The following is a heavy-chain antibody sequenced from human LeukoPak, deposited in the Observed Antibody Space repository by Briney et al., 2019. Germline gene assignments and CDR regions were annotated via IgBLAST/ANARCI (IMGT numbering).Heavy chain of an antibody. CDR2: IYYSGST. Sequence: PSETLSLTCTVSGGSISNYYWSWIRQPPGKGLEWIGYIYYSGSTNYNPSLKSRVTISVDTSKNQFSLKLSSVTAADTAVYYCAVGAECSGGSCYKFDPWGQGTLVTVSS. D-gene: IGHD2-15*01. CDR1: GGSISNYY. J-gene: IGHJ5*02. CDR3: AVGAECSGGSCYKFDP. V-gene: IGHV4-59*08.